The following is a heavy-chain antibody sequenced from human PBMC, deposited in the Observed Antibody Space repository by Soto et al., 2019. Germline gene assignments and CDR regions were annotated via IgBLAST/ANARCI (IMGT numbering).Heavy chain of an antibody. V-gene: IGHV3-30-3*01. Sequence: QVHQVESGGGVGQPGGSLRLACAASEFSFSSYAMHWIRQAPGKGLEWVAVISFDGNIIQYADSVKGRFIISRDNIKNTLYLQMNSLRGEDTAVYYCARTFDTITYYFDYWGQGTQVTVTS. CDR2: ISFDGNII. CDR3: ARTFDTITYYFDY. CDR1: EFSFSSYA. J-gene: IGHJ4*02. D-gene: IGHD3-9*01.